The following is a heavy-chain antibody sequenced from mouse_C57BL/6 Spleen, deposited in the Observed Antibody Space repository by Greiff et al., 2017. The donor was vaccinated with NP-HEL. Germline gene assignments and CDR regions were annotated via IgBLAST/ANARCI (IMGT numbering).Heavy chain of an antibody. J-gene: IGHJ4*01. CDR1: GYTFTSYW. CDR3: ARSPADCAMDY. V-gene: IGHV1-55*01. Sequence: VKLQQPGAELVKPGASVKMSCKASGYTFTSYWITWVKQRPGQGLEWIGDIYPGSGSTNYNEKFKSKATLTVDTSSSTAYMQLSSLTSEDSAVYYCARSPADCAMDYWGQGTSVTVSS. CDR2: IYPGSGST. D-gene: IGHD6-1*01.